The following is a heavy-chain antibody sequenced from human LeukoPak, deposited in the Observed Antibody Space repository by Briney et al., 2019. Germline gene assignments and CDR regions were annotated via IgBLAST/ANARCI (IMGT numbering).Heavy chain of an antibody. CDR1: GGSISSYY. V-gene: IGHV4-4*09. CDR2: IYTSGST. D-gene: IGHD4-17*01. J-gene: IGHJ4*02. CDR3: ARGLYGDVLDY. Sequence: SETLSLTCTVSGGSISSYYWSWIRQPPGKGLEWIGYIYTSGSTNYNPSLKSRVTISVDTSKNQFSLKLSSVTAADTAVYYCARGLYGDVLDYWGQGTLVTVSS.